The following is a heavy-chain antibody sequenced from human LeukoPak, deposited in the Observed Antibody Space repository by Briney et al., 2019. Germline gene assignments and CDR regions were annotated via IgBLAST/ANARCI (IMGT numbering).Heavy chain of an antibody. Sequence: GASVKVSCKTSRYTFTGYYMHWVRQAPGQGLEWMGIINPSGGSTSYAQKFQGRVTMTRDMSTSTVYMELSSLRSEDTAVYYCARDLDSAAAGFDLYYYYYYMDVWGKGTTVTVSS. D-gene: IGHD6-13*01. J-gene: IGHJ6*03. CDR2: INPSGGST. CDR1: RYTFTGYY. CDR3: ARDLDSAAAGFDLYYYYYYMDV. V-gene: IGHV1-46*01.